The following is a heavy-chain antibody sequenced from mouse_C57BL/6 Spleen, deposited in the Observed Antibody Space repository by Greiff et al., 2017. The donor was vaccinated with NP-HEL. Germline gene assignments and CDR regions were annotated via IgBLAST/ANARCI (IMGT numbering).Heavy chain of an antibody. V-gene: IGHV1-26*01. CDR3: ARRDSSGYDY. CDR1: GYTFTDYY. D-gene: IGHD3-2*02. CDR2: INPNNGGT. J-gene: IGHJ2*01. Sequence: EVQLQQSGPELVKPGASVKISCKASGYTFTDYYMNWVKQSHGKSLEWIGDINPNNGGTSYNEQFKGKATLTVDKSSSPAYMELRSLTSEDSAVYYCARRDSSGYDYWGQGTTLTVSS.